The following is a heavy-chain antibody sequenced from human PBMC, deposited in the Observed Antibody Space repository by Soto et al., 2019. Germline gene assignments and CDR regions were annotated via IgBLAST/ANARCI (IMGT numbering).Heavy chain of an antibody. CDR3: AGFWRRYCSGGSCFISSDARDALDI. V-gene: IGHV1-24*01. CDR1: GYALTELS. Sequence: ASVKVSCKVSGYALTELSMHWVRQAPGKGLEWMGGFDPEDGETIYAQKFQGRVTMTEDTSTDTAYMELSSLRSEDTAVYYCAGFWRRYCSGGSCFISSDARDALDIWGQGTMVTVSS. J-gene: IGHJ3*02. CDR2: FDPEDGET. D-gene: IGHD2-15*01.